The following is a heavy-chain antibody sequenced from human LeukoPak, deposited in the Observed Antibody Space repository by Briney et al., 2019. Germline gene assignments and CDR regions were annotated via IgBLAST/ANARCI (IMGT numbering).Heavy chain of an antibody. CDR3: VRDKSGWAGDY. D-gene: IGHD6-19*01. CDR2: IKTDGSST. CDR1: GFTFSSHY. V-gene: IGHV3-74*01. Sequence: GGSLRLSCAASGFTFSSHYMQWVRQAPGKGLVWVSGIKTDGSSTRYADSVKGRLTISRDNAKDTLYLQMNSLRVEDTAIYYCVRDKSGWAGDYWGQGTLVTVSS. J-gene: IGHJ4*02.